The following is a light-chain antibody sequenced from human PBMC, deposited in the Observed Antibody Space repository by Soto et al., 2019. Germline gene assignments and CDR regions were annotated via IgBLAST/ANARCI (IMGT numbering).Light chain of an antibody. J-gene: IGKJ1*01. CDR2: GAS. CDR3: QQYGSSPRT. V-gene: IGKV3-20*01. CDR1: QSVSSSY. Sequence: IELTQSPGTLSFSPGERANISCRASQSVSSSYLAWYQQKPGQAPRLLIYGASSRATGIPDRFSGSGSGTDFTLTISRLEPEDFAVYYCQQYGSSPRTVGQGTKVDI.